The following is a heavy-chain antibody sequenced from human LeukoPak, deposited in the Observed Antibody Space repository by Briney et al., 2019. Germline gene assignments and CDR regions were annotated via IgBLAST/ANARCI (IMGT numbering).Heavy chain of an antibody. CDR1: GGSISSYY. J-gene: IGHJ6*02. Sequence: SETLSLTCTVFGGSISSYYWSWIRQPPGKGLEWIGYIYYSGSTNYNPSLKSRVTISVDTSKNQFSLKLSSVTAADTAVYYCAMGPRLRSYYYYGMDVWGQGTTVTVSS. D-gene: IGHD3-3*01. CDR2: IYYSGST. CDR3: AMGPRLRSYYYYGMDV. V-gene: IGHV4-59*12.